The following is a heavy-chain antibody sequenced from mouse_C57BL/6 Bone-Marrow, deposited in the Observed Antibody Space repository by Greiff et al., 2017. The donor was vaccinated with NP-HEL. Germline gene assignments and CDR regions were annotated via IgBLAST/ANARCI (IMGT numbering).Heavy chain of an antibody. CDR2: IYPRSGNT. D-gene: IGHD2-4*01. CDR1: GYTFTSYG. V-gene: IGHV1-81*01. CDR3: ARGDDYDWYFDV. J-gene: IGHJ1*03. Sequence: VKLVESGAELARPGASVKLSCKASGYTFTSYGISWVKQRTGQGLEWIGEIYPRSGNTYYNEKFKGKATLTADKSSSTAYMELRSLTSEDSAVYFCARGDDYDWYFDVWGTGTTVTVSS.